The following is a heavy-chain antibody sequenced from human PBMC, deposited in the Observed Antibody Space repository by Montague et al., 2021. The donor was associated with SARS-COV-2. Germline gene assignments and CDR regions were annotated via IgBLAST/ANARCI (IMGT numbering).Heavy chain of an antibody. J-gene: IGHJ6*03. CDR2: LYYSGST. D-gene: IGHD1-1*01. V-gene: IGHV4-59*01. CDR3: ARHPPGYRYCYYLDD. Sequence: SETLSLTCTVSGGPISSYYWSWIRQPPGKGLEWIGYLYYSGSTNYNPSLKSRVTISVNTSKNQFTLRLNSVTAADTAVYYCARHPPGYRYCYYLDDWGKGTTDTVSS. CDR1: GGPISSYY.